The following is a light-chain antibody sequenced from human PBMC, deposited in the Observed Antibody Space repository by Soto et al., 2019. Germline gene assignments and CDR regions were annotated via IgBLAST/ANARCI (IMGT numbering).Light chain of an antibody. Sequence: QSVLTQPPSASGTPGQRVTISCSGSRSNIGNNYVHWYQQLPGTAPKLLIYRSNQRPSGVPDLFSGSKSGTSASLAISGLRSEDEADYHCAAWDDSLSGWVFGGGTKLTVL. CDR3: AAWDDSLSGWV. V-gene: IGLV1-47*01. J-gene: IGLJ3*02. CDR1: RSNIGNNY. CDR2: RSN.